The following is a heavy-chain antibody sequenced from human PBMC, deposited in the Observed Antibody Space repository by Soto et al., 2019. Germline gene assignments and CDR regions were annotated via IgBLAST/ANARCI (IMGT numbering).Heavy chain of an antibody. J-gene: IGHJ4*02. V-gene: IGHV3-23*01. Sequence: EVQLLESGGGLVQPGGSLRLSCVASGFTFSSYGMSWVRQAPGKGLEWVSGISGSGGSTYYADSVKGRFTISRDNSKNTLYLQMNSLRAEDTAVYYCAKDRDSSSWYVWEDWGQGTLVTVSS. CDR3: AKDRDSSSWYVWED. CDR2: ISGSGGST. CDR1: GFTFSSYG. D-gene: IGHD6-13*01.